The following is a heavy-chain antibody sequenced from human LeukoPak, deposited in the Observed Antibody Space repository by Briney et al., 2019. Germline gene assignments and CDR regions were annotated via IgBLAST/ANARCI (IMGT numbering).Heavy chain of an antibody. D-gene: IGHD1-26*01. V-gene: IGHV3-53*01. J-gene: IGHJ4*02. Sequence: TGGSLRLSCAASGFTVSSNYMSWVRQAPGKGLEWVSVIYSGGSTYYADSVKGRFTISRDNSKNTLYLQMNSLRAEDTAVYYCATPRRYSGSYYDFDYWGQGTLVTVSS. CDR3: ATPRRYSGSYYDFDY. CDR1: GFTVSSNY. CDR2: IYSGGST.